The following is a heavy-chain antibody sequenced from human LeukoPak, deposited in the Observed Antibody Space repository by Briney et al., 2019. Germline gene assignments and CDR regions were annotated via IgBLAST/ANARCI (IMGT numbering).Heavy chain of an antibody. J-gene: IGHJ4*02. CDR1: GFAFDDYA. D-gene: IGHD3-10*01. Sequence: GRSLRLSCAASGFAFDDYAMHRVRQAPGKGLEWVSGISWNSGSIGYADSVKGRFTISRDNAKNSLYLQMNSLRAEDTALYYCAKDAASYYYGSGNYYGNWGQGTLVTVSS. CDR2: ISWNSGSI. V-gene: IGHV3-9*01. CDR3: AKDAASYYYGSGNYYGN.